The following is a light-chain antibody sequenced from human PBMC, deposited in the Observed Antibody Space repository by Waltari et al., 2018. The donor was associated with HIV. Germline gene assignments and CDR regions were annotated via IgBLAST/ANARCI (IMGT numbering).Light chain of an antibody. Sequence: SYELTQPPSVSVSPGQTASITCSGATLGDRFTSWYQQKPGQSPVLVIYGDNKRPSGIPERFSGSNSRNTVTLTISGTQAMDEADYYCQAWDSSTLVFAGGTKLTVL. V-gene: IGLV3-1*01. J-gene: IGLJ2*01. CDR2: GDN. CDR1: TLGDRF. CDR3: QAWDSSTLV.